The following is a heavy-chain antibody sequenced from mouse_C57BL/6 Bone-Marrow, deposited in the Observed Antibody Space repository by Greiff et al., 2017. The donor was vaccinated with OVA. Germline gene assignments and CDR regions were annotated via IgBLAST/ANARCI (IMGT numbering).Heavy chain of an antibody. Sequence: QVQLKQSGPELVKPGASVKISCKASGYAFSSSWMNWVKQRPGKGLEWIGRIYPGDGDTNYNGKFKGKATLTADKSYSHAYLQLSSLSSEDSAVYFCAPFYSNPYYAMDYWGQGTAVTVSS. CDR1: GYAFSSSW. J-gene: IGHJ4*01. CDR3: APFYSNPYYAMDY. D-gene: IGHD2-5*01. CDR2: IYPGDGDT. V-gene: IGHV1-82*01.